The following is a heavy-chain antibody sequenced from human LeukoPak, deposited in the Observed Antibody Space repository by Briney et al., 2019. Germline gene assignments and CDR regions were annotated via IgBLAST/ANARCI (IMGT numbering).Heavy chain of an antibody. V-gene: IGHV3-23*01. CDR2: VTTSGDDA. Sequence: GGSLRLSCAASGFTFSSYIMSWVRQAPGKGLEWVSTVTTSGDDAYYADSVKGRFTISRDNSKNTLYLQMNSLRAEDTAVFYCGKLFYSSGMYHFDYWGQGTLVTVSS. CDR3: GKLFYSSGMYHFDY. D-gene: IGHD3-10*01. CDR1: GFTFSSYI. J-gene: IGHJ4*02.